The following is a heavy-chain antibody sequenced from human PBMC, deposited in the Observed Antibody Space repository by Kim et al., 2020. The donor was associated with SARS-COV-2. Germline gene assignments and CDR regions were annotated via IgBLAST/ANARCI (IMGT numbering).Heavy chain of an antibody. CDR3: AKESGDFGAPGGYLNY. D-gene: IGHD4-17*01. CDR1: GFTFEDYA. V-gene: IGHV3-43*02. CDR2: ISGDGSDT. Sequence: GGSLRLSRATSGFTFEDYAIHWVRQTPGKSLEWISLISGDGSDTCYAASVKGRFTVSRDHSRNSLFLQMNTLTAEDTALYFCAKESGDFGAPGGYLNYWGQGALVTVSS. J-gene: IGHJ4*02.